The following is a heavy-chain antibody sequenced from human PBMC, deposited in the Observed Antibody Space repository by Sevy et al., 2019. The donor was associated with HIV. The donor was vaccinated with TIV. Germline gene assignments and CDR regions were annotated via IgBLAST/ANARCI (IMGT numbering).Heavy chain of an antibody. J-gene: IGHJ5*02. D-gene: IGHD5-12*01. CDR1: GGSISAYY. Sequence: SETLSLTCTVSGGSISAYYWSWIRQPPGKALEYIGYIYYTGSTNYNPSLENRVTMSVDTSKNQFSLKLNSVTAADTAVYYCTRAPPVRSGDDSLNWFDPLGQGTLVTVSS. V-gene: IGHV4-59*01. CDR2: IYYTGST. CDR3: TRAPPVRSGDDSLNWFDP.